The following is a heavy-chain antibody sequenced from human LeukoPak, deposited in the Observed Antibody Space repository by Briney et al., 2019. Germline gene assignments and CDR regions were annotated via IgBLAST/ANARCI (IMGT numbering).Heavy chain of an antibody. V-gene: IGHV4-34*01. D-gene: IGHD2-8*02. CDR3: ARHLSGYSTGTYFDC. CDR2: INHSGST. CDR1: GGSFSGYY. J-gene: IGHJ4*02. Sequence: SETLSLTCAVYGGSFSGYYWSWIRQPPGKGLEWIGEINHSGSTNYNPSLKSRVTISVDTSKNQFSLKLSSVTAADTAVYYCARHLSGYSTGTYFDCWGQGTLVTVSS.